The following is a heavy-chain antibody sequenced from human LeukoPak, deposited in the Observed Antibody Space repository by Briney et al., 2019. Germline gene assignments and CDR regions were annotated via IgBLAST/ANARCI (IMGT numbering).Heavy chain of an antibody. CDR3: ARDKIMGASLFDY. J-gene: IGHJ4*02. Sequence: PGGSLRLSCAASGFTFSTFWMSWVRQAPGKGLEWVANIKQDGSETYYVDSVKGRFTVSRDNAENSLYLQMNSLRIEDTAVYYCARDKIMGASLFDYWGQGSLVTVSS. CDR1: GFTFSTFW. CDR2: IKQDGSET. D-gene: IGHD3-16*01. V-gene: IGHV3-7*01.